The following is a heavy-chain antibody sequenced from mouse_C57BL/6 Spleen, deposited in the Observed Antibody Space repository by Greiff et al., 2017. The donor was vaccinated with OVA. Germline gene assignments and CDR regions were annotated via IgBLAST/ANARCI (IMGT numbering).Heavy chain of an antibody. V-gene: IGHV1-55*01. J-gene: IGHJ4*01. CDR2: IYPGGGGT. Sequence: QVQLQQPGAELVKPGASVKMSCKASGYTFTSYWIPWVKQRPGQGLEWIGDIYPGGGGTNYNQKFKGKATLTADTSSSTAYMQLSSLTSEDSAVDYCAKAKTDYAFDYWGQGTTVTVSS. CDR1: GYTFTSYW. D-gene: IGHD3-2*02. CDR3: AKAKTDYAFDY.